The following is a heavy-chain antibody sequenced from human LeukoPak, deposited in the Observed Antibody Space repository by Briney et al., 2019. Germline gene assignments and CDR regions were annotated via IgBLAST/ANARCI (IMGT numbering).Heavy chain of an antibody. CDR3: ARDLGSSRSGSWFEP. J-gene: IGHJ5*02. CDR1: GFTFSSYS. Sequence: GGSLRLSCAASGFTFSSYSMNTARQAPGKGLEWVSSISSSSSYIYYAHSVKGRFTLSRDNAKNSLYLQMNSLRAEDTAVYYCARDLGSSRSGSWFEPCGQGTMVTVS. CDR2: ISSSSSYI. V-gene: IGHV3-21*01. D-gene: IGHD6-13*01.